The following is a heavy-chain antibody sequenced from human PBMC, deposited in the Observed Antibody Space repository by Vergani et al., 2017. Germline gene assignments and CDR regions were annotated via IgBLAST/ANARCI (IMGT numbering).Heavy chain of an antibody. J-gene: IGHJ4*02. CDR3: AKDGRENSDYGYFDY. CDR2: ISSSDSAI. D-gene: IGHD4-17*01. V-gene: IGHV3-11*04. CDR1: GFTFTDYY. Sequence: QVQLVESGGGLVKPGGSLRLSCGASGFTFTDYYMTWIRQAPGKGLEWLSYISSSDSAIYYADSVKGRFTISRDTSKKTLSLQMRSLRADDTAVYYCAKDGRENSDYGYFDYWGQGTLVTVSS.